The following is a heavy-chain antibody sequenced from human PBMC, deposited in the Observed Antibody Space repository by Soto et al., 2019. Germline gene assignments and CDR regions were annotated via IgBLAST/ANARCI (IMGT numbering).Heavy chain of an antibody. CDR1: GFSINTGGVG. CDR3: AKRRAISNKLFFDH. D-gene: IGHD4-4*01. Sequence: QITLRESGPTLVKPTQTLTLSCTLSGFSINTGGVGVGWIRPPPGKAPEWLALLYWNDDEWYSPSLSYRLSVTKDASENRVVLTMTHLDPTDTGTCYCAKRRAISNKLFFDHWGQGALVTVSS. J-gene: IGHJ4*02. CDR2: LYWNDDE. V-gene: IGHV2-5*01.